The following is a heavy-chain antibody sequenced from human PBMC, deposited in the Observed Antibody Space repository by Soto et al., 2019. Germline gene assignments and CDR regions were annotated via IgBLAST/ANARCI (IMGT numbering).Heavy chain of an antibody. J-gene: IGHJ5*02. CDR3: AKAGGGYGAYEDWLAP. Sequence: QVQLVESGGGVVQPGRSLRLSCAASGFTFSSYGMYWVRQAPGKGLEWVAVISYDGSSKYYADSVNGRFTFSRDNSKNTLFLQVNSLRSEDTAVYSCAKAGGGYGAYEDWLAPWGKVTLVPFSS. CDR1: GFTFSSYG. V-gene: IGHV3-30*18. D-gene: IGHD3-22*01. CDR2: ISYDGSSK.